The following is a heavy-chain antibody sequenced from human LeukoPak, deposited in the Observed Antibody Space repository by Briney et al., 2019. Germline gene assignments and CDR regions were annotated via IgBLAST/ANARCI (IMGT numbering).Heavy chain of an antibody. CDR1: GGSISSGGYY. CDR3: ARDGYCSGGSCYPFDP. J-gene: IGHJ5*02. CDR2: IYYSGST. V-gene: IGHV4-31*03. D-gene: IGHD2-15*01. Sequence: SETLSLTCTVSGGSISSGGYYWSRIRQHPGKGLEWIGYIYYSGSTYYNPSLKSRVTISVDTSKNQFSLKLSSVTAADTAVYYCARDGYCSGGSCYPFDPWGQGTLVTVSS.